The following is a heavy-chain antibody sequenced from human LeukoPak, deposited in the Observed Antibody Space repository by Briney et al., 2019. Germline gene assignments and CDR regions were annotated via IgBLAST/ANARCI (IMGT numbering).Heavy chain of an antibody. J-gene: IGHJ6*02. CDR3: ASNYYDSSGYPYYYGMDV. Sequence: PSETLSLTCTVSGGSISSYYWSWIRQPAGKGLEWIERIYTSGSTNYNPSLKSRVTMSVDTSKNQFSLKLSSVTAADTAVYYCASNYYDSSGYPYYYGMDVWGQGTTVTVSS. CDR2: IYTSGST. D-gene: IGHD3-22*01. V-gene: IGHV4-4*07. CDR1: GGSISSYY.